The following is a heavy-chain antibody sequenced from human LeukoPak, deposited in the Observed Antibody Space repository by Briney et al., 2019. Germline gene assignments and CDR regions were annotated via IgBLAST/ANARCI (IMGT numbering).Heavy chain of an antibody. CDR2: ISSSSSTI. CDR1: GFTFSSYS. J-gene: IGHJ4*02. V-gene: IGHV3-48*01. Sequence: GGSLRLSCAASGFTFSSYSMNWVRQAPGKGLEWVSYISSSSSTIYYADSVKGRFTISRDNAKNSLSLQMNSLRAEDTAVYYCARGGPAGDILTGYYVPFDYWGQGTLVTVSS. D-gene: IGHD3-9*01. CDR3: ARGGPAGDILTGYYVPFDY.